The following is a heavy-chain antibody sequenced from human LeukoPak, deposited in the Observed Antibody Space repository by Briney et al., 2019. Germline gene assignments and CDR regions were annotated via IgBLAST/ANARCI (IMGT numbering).Heavy chain of an antibody. CDR3: AKDVWSGVVVVGYFDY. V-gene: IGHV3-23*01. Sequence: GGSLRLSCAASGFTFSSYAMSWVRQAPGKGLEWVSAISGSGGSTYYADSVKGRFTISRDNSKNTLYLQMNSLRAEDTAVYCCAKDVWSGVVVVGYFDYWGQGTLVTVSS. J-gene: IGHJ4*02. CDR1: GFTFSSYA. D-gene: IGHD2-15*01. CDR2: ISGSGGST.